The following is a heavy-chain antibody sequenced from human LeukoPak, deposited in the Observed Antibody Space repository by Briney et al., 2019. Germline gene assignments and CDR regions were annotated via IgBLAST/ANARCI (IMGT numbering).Heavy chain of an antibody. CDR3: ARRVRGGQMIDY. CDR1: GFTFSDYE. D-gene: IGHD3-10*01. J-gene: IGHJ4*02. CDR2: INSDGSST. Sequence: SGGSLRLSCAASGFTFSDYEMNWVRQAPGKGLVWVSRINSDGSSTSYADSVKGRFTISRDNAKNTLYLQMNSLRAEDTAVYYCARRVRGGQMIDYWGQGTLVTVSS. V-gene: IGHV3-74*01.